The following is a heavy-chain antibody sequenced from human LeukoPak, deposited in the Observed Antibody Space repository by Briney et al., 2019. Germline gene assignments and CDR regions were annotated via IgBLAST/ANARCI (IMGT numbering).Heavy chain of an antibody. V-gene: IGHV4-39*07. CDR1: GGSISSSSYY. Sequence: TSETLSLTCTVSGGSISSSSYYWGWIRQPPGKGLEWIGSIYYSGSTNYNPSLKSRVTIAVDTSKNQFSLNLSSVTAADTAVYYCAGVGPYDYVWGSYRPKNWFDPWGQGTLVTVSS. J-gene: IGHJ5*02. CDR2: IYYSGST. D-gene: IGHD3-16*02. CDR3: AGVGPYDYVWGSYRPKNWFDP.